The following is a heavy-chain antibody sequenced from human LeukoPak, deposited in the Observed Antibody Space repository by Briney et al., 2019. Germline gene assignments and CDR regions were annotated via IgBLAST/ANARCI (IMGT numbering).Heavy chain of an antibody. D-gene: IGHD4-17*01. CDR2: INHSGST. Sequence: SETLSLTCAVYGGSFSGYYWSWIRQPPGKGLEWTGEINHSGSTNYNPSLKSRVTISVDTSKNQFSLKLSSVTAADTAVYYCARGLSPEDYGDYVSLDYWGQGTLVTVSS. CDR3: ARGLSPEDYGDYVSLDY. V-gene: IGHV4-34*01. J-gene: IGHJ4*02. CDR1: GGSFSGYY.